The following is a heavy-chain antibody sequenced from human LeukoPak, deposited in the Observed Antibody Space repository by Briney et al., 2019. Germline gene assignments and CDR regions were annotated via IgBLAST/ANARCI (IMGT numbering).Heavy chain of an antibody. D-gene: IGHD6-13*01. Sequence: SVKVSCKASGGTFSSYAISWVRQAPGQGLEWMGRIIPILGIANYAQKFQGRVTITADKSTSTAYMELSSLRSEDTAVYYCARNGLSSRWSAFDIWGQGTMVTVSS. CDR1: GGTFSSYA. V-gene: IGHV1-69*04. J-gene: IGHJ3*02. CDR2: IIPILGIA. CDR3: ARNGLSSRWSAFDI.